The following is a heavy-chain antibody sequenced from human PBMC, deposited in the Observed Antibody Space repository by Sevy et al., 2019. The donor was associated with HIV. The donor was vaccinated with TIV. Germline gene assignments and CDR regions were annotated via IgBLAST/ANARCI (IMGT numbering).Heavy chain of an antibody. Sequence: GGSLRLSCAASGFTFSSYSMNWVRQAPGKGLEWVSYISSSSSTIYYADSVKGRFTTSRGNAKNSLYLQMNSLRAEDTAVYYCARDPLQYCSSTSCYDDYYYYYGMDVWGQGTTVTVSS. V-gene: IGHV3-48*01. CDR1: GFTFSSYS. D-gene: IGHD2-2*01. CDR3: ARDPLQYCSSTSCYDDYYYYYGMDV. J-gene: IGHJ6*02. CDR2: ISSSSSTI.